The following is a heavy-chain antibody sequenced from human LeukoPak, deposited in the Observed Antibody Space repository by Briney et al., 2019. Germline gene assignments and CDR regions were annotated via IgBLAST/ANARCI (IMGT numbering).Heavy chain of an antibody. D-gene: IGHD3-22*01. Sequence: GASVKFSCKASGGTFSSYAISWVRQAPGQGLEWMGRIIPIFGTANYAQKFQGRVTITTDESTSTAYMELSSLRSEDTAVYYCASPNRRDYYDSSGLNYWGQGTLVTVSS. CDR3: ASPNRRDYYDSSGLNY. CDR1: GGTFSSYA. CDR2: IIPIFGTA. J-gene: IGHJ4*02. V-gene: IGHV1-69*05.